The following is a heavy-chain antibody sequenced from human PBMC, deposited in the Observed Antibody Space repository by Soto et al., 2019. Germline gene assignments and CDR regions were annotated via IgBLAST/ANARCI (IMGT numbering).Heavy chain of an antibody. CDR3: ARASYYYDSSGYSDPNWFDP. J-gene: IGHJ5*02. V-gene: IGHV3-33*01. CDR1: GFTFSRYG. CDR2: IWYDGTNK. Sequence: GGSLRLSCAASGFTFSRYGMHWVRQAPGKGLEWVAVIWYDGTNKYYADSVKGRFTISRDNSKHTLYLQMNSLRAEDTAVYYCARASYYYDSSGYSDPNWFDPWGQGT. D-gene: IGHD3-22*01.